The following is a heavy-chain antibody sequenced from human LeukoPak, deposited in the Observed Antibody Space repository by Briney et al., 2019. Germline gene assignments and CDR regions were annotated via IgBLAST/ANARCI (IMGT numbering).Heavy chain of an antibody. V-gene: IGHV4-31*03. CDR1: GGSISSGGYY. CDR2: IYYSGNT. CDR3: ASFPLYYYGSGSHDY. Sequence: SQTLSLTCTVSGGSISSGGYYWSWIRQHPGKGLEWIGYIYYSGNTYYNPSLKSRVTISADTSKDQFSLKLSSVTAADTAVYYCASFPLYYYGSGSHDYWGQGTLVTVSS. J-gene: IGHJ4*02. D-gene: IGHD3-10*01.